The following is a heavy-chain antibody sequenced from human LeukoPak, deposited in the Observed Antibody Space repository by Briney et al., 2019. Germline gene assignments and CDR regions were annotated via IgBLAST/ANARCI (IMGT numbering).Heavy chain of an antibody. CDR2: IYYSGST. V-gene: IGHV4-31*03. D-gene: IGHD3-10*01. J-gene: IGHJ4*02. CDR3: ARVKGVRGVGVFDY. Sequence: SQTLSLTCTVSGGSISSGGYYWSWIRQHPGKGLEWIGYIYYSGSTNYNPSLKSRVTISVDTSKNQFSLKLSSVTAADTAVYYCARVKGVRGVGVFDYWGQGTLVTVSS. CDR1: GGSISSGGYY.